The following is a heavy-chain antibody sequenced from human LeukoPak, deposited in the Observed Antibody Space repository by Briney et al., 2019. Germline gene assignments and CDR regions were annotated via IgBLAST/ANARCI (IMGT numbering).Heavy chain of an antibody. CDR3: ARFGSGRYYMDV. D-gene: IGHD2-15*01. V-gene: IGHV4-61*05. Sequence: SETLSLTCTFSGGSISSSSYYWGWIRQPPGKGLEWIGYIYYSGSTNYNPSLKSRVTRSVDTSKNQFSLKLSSVTDAETDIYYCARFGSGRYYMDVWGKGTTVTVSS. J-gene: IGHJ6*03. CDR2: IYYSGST. CDR1: GGSISSSSYY.